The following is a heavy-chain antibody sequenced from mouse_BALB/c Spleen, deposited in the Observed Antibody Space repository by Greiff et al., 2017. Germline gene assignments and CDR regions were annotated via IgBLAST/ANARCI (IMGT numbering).Heavy chain of an antibody. D-gene: IGHD2-14*01. CDR3: TRMGYDGY. J-gene: IGHJ2*01. Sequence: EVKVVESGGGLVKPGGSLKLSCAASGFTFSSYTMSWVRQTPEKRLEWVATISSGGSYTYYPDSVKGRFTISRDNAKNTLYLQMSSLKSEDTAMYYCTRMGYDGYWGQGTTLTVAS. CDR1: GFTFSSYT. V-gene: IGHV5-6-4*01. CDR2: ISSGGSYT.